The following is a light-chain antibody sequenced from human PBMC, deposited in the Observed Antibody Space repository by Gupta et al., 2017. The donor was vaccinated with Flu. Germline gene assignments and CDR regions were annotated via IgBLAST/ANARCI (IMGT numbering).Light chain of an antibody. Sequence: QSALTQPPSASGSPGQSVTISCTGTSSDVGGYNYVSRYQQHPGKAPKLMIYEVSKRPAGVPDSFSGSKSGNTASLTVSGRQAEEEADYYCSSYAGSNNFVFGTGTKVTVL. CDR1: SSDVGGYNY. CDR2: EVS. J-gene: IGLJ1*01. V-gene: IGLV2-8*01. CDR3: SSYAGSNNFV.